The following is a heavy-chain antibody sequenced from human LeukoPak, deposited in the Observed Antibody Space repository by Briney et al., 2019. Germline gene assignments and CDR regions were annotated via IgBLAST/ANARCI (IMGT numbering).Heavy chain of an antibody. V-gene: IGHV4-59*01. J-gene: IGHJ4*02. D-gene: IGHD1-26*01. CDR3: ARLGSGSYRD. CDR1: SGSISSYY. Sequence: SETLSLTCTVSSGSISSYYWSWIRQPPGKGLEWIGYIYYSGSTNYNPSLKSRVTISVDTSKNQFSLKLSSVTAADMAVYYCARLGSGSYRDWGQGTLVTVSS. CDR2: IYYSGST.